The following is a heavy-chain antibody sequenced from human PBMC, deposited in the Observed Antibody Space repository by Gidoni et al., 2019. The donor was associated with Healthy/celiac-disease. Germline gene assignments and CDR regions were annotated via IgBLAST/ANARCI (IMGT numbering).Heavy chain of an antibody. Sequence: EVQLVESGGGLVRPGGSLRLSCAASGFTFRSYSMNWVRQAPGKALGWFASISISSSYIYYAVSVMGRFTISIDNAKNSLYLQMNSLRSEYTAVYYCARDRMGTPEWDFDYWGQGTLVTVSS. CDR1: GFTFRSYS. CDR3: ARDRMGTPEWDFDY. D-gene: IGHD3-3*01. CDR2: ISISSSYI. J-gene: IGHJ4*02. V-gene: IGHV3-21*01.